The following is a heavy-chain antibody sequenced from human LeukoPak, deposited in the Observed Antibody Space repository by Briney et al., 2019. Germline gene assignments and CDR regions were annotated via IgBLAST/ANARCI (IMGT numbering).Heavy chain of an antibody. CDR1: GYSISSGYY. CDR2: IYTSGST. D-gene: IGHD3-3*01. Sequence: SETLSLTCAVSGYSISSGYYWGWIRQPPGKGLEWIGRIYTSGSTNYNPSLKSRVTMSVDTSKNQFSLKLSSVTAADTAVYYCAREYDFWSGYYTDWGQGTLVTVSS. V-gene: IGHV4-38-2*02. CDR3: AREYDFWSGYYTD. J-gene: IGHJ4*02.